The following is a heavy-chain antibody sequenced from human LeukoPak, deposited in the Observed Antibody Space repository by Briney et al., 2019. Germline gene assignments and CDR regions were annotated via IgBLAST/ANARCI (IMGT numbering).Heavy chain of an antibody. D-gene: IGHD2-2*01. J-gene: IGHJ6*02. CDR3: AKDRWDIVVVPAAIRSTEYYYYYYGMDV. CDR2: ISGSGGST. Sequence: GGSLRLSCAASGFTFSSYAVSWVRQAPGKGLEWVSAISGSGGSTYYADSVKGRFTISRDNSKNTLYLQMNSLRAEDTAVYYCAKDRWDIVVVPAAIRSTEYYYYYYGMDVWGQGTTVTVSS. CDR1: GFTFSSYA. V-gene: IGHV3-23*01.